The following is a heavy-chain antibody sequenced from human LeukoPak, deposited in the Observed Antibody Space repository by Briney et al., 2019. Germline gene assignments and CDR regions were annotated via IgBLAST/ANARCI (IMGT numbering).Heavy chain of an antibody. J-gene: IGHJ6*03. CDR1: GFTFSSYG. CDR3: ASVGYCSSTSCYNYYYMDV. CDR2: IWYDGSNK. Sequence: GRSLRLSCAASGFTFSSYGMHWVRQAPGKGLEWVAVIWYDGSNKYYADSVKGRFTMSRDNSKNTLYLQMNSLRAEDTAVYYCASVGYCSSTSCYNYYYMDVWGKGTTVTVSS. D-gene: IGHD2-2*02. V-gene: IGHV3-33*01.